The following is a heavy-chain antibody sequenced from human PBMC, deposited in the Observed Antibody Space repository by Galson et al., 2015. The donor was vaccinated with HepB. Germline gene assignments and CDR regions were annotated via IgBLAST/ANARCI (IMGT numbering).Heavy chain of an antibody. CDR1: GYTFTGYY. J-gene: IGHJ4*02. D-gene: IGHD1-26*01. CDR2: INPNSGGT. V-gene: IGHV1-2*02. CDR3: ATGDPGHSGSYYWG. Sequence: SVKVSCKASGYTFTGYYMHWVRQAPGQGLEWMGWINPNSGGTNYAQKFQGRVTMTEDTSTDTAYMELSSLRSEDTAVYYCATGDPGHSGSYYWGWGQGTLVTVSS.